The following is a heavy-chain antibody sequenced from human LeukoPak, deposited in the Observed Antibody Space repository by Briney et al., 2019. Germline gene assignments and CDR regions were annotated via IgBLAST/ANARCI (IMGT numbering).Heavy chain of an antibody. J-gene: IGHJ4*02. CDR3: AKNLGYCTNGVCYFDY. Sequence: GGSLRLSCAASGFTFSSYAMSWVRQAPGKGLEWVSANSGSGGSTYYADSVKGRFTISRDNSKNTLYLQMNSLRAEDTAVYYCAKNLGYCTNGVCYFDYWGQGTLVTVSS. V-gene: IGHV3-23*01. CDR2: NSGSGGST. CDR1: GFTFSSYA. D-gene: IGHD2-8*01.